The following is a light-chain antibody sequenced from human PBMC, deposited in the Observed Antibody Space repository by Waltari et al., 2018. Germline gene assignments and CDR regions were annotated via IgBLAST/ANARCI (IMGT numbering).Light chain of an antibody. Sequence: EIVLTQSPGTLSLSPGETATLSCRASQTVTRSYLTWYQHKPGQAPRLLIYAASSRASGVPDRFSCSGSGTDFTLTISRLEPEDFAVYYCQQYGNSGSFGPGTTVDI. V-gene: IGKV3-20*01. CDR2: AAS. CDR1: QTVTRSY. CDR3: QQYGNSGS. J-gene: IGKJ3*01.